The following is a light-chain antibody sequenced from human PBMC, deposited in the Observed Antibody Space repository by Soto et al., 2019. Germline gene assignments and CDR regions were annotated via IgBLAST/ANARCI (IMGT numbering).Light chain of an antibody. Sequence: EIVFTQSPATLSLSPGERATLSCRASQSVSSQLAWYQQKPGQATRLLIYGASSRATGIPDRLSGSGSGTDFTLTISRQDPEDFAVYYCQQYGSYFGTGTKLENK. V-gene: IGKV3-20*01. CDR2: GAS. CDR3: QQYGSY. J-gene: IGKJ5*01. CDR1: QSVSSQ.